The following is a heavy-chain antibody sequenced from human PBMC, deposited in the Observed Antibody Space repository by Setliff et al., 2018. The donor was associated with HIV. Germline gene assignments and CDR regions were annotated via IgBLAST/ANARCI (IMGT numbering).Heavy chain of an antibody. V-gene: IGHV3-23*01. J-gene: IGHJ4*02. CDR3: AKNDDILTGFAN. Sequence: TWVRQDPGKGLEWVSSLSGHTMTTYYAGSVKGRSTISRDVSNNTLYFQMNSLRAEDTAIYFCAKNDDILTGFANWGQGTLVTVSS. D-gene: IGHD3-9*01. CDR2: LSGHTMTT.